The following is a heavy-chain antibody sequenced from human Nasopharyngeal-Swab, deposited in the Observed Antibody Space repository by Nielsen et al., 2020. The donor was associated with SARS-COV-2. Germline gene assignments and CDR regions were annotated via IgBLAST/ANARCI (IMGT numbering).Heavy chain of an antibody. J-gene: IGHJ6*02. Sequence: GESLKISCAASGFTFSSYAMSWVRQAPGMGLEWVSGTSGSGGSTYYADSVKGRFTLSRDNSKNTLYLQMNSLRAEDTAVYYCARHDFWSGYASYYGMDVWCQGTTVTVSS. V-gene: IGHV3-23*01. D-gene: IGHD3-3*01. CDR2: TSGSGGST. CDR1: GFTFSSYA. CDR3: ARHDFWSGYASYYGMDV.